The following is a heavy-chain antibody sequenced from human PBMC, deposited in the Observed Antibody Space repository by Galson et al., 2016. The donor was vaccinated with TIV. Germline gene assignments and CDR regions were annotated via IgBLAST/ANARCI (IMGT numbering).Heavy chain of an antibody. CDR2: IIPIFDTT. V-gene: IGHV1-69*13. Sequence: VKVSCKASGGTFSTYAISWVRQAPGQGLEWMGGIIPIFDTTNYAEKFQGRVTITADESTSTAYMELSSPRSEDTAIYYCALTYCGGDCYPPGGMDVWGQGTTVTVSS. J-gene: IGHJ6*02. CDR1: GGTFSTYA. D-gene: IGHD2-21*02. CDR3: ALTYCGGDCYPPGGMDV.